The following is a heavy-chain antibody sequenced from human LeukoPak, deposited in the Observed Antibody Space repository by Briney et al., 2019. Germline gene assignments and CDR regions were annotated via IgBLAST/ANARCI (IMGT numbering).Heavy chain of an antibody. CDR2: ISGSGGST. D-gene: IGHD3-22*01. J-gene: IGHJ4*02. Sequence: GGSLRLSCAASGFIFSSYAMSWVRQAPGKGLGWVSAISGSGGSTYYADSVKGRFTISRDNSKNTLYLQMNSLRAEDTAVYYCAKDATYYYDSSGSPGYWGQGTLVTVSS. V-gene: IGHV3-23*01. CDR1: GFIFSSYA. CDR3: AKDATYYYDSSGSPGY.